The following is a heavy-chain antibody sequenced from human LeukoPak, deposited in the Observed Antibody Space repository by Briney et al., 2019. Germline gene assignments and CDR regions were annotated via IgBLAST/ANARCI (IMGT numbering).Heavy chain of an antibody. CDR3: AKGIYSSGWSYFDY. CDR1: GFTLSNSA. J-gene: IGHJ4*01. Sequence: GGSLRLSCAASGFTLSNSAMSWVRQAPGKGLEWVSTLSGSGIATYYADSVKGRFTISRDNSKNTLYLQMNSLRAEDTAVYYCAKGIYSSGWSYFDYWGHGTLVTVSS. V-gene: IGHV3-23*01. D-gene: IGHD6-19*01. CDR2: LSGSGIAT.